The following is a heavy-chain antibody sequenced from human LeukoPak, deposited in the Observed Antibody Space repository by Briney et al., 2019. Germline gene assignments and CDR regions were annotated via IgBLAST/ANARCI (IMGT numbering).Heavy chain of an antibody. V-gene: IGHV3-23*01. CDR1: GFAFSSFA. CDR3: TKELHVAVAVADYYYFYMDV. D-gene: IGHD6-19*01. Sequence: GGSLRLTCAASGFAFSSFAMGWVRQPPGKGLEWLSTINGGGNTTFYSHSVKGRFTISRDNSKNNLYLHMDSLTPDDTAIYYCTKELHVAVAVADYYYFYMDVWGRGTAVTVSS. CDR2: INGGGNTT. J-gene: IGHJ6*03.